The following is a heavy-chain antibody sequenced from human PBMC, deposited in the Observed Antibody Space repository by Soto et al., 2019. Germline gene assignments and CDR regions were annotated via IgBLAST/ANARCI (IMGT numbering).Heavy chain of an antibody. CDR1: GGSFSGYY. J-gene: IGHJ4*02. CDR2: INHSGST. D-gene: IGHD3-22*01. Sequence: SETLSLTCAVYGGSFSGYYWTWIRQPPGKGLEWIGEINHSGSTNYNPSLKSRVTISVDTSKNQFSLKLSSVTAADTAVYYCARGQRIGVITTWFDYWSQGTLVTVSS. CDR3: ARGQRIGVITTWFDY. V-gene: IGHV4-34*01.